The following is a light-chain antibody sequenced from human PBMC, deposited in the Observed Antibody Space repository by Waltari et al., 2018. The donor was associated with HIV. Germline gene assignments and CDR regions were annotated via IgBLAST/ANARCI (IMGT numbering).Light chain of an antibody. J-gene: IGLJ3*02. CDR3: QSADSSVTYEVV. V-gene: IGLV3-25*03. CDR1: ALAQPF. Sequence: SFDLRQAPALSVSPGQTARITCTGDALAQPFCDWHQQKPGQAPGLVIYNDNERPSGIPQRFSGTSSGTTATLTISGVQAEDEADYYCQSADSSVTYEVVFGGGTKLTVL. CDR2: NDN.